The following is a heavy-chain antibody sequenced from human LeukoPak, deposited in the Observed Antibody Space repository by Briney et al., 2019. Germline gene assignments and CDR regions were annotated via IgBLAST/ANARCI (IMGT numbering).Heavy chain of an antibody. D-gene: IGHD5-12*01. CDR1: GYTFTDYY. J-gene: IGHJ4*02. Sequence: GASVTVSCKTSGYTFTDYYIHWVRQAPGQGLDWMGWIIPNGGGTNYAQKFQGRVTMTRDTSISTAYMEVYTLTSDDTAIYYCASGDSDYDVNRRPLHYWGQGTLVTVSS. CDR2: IIPNGGGT. V-gene: IGHV1-2*02. CDR3: ASGDSDYDVNRRPLHY.